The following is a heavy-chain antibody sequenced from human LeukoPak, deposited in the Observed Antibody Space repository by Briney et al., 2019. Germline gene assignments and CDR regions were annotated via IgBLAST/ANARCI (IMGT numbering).Heavy chain of an antibody. J-gene: IGHJ6*02. CDR2: ISYDGSNK. Sequence: SGGSLRLSCAASGFTFSSYAMHWVRQAPGEGLEWVAVISYDGSNKYYADSVKGRFTISRDNSKNTLYLQMNSLRAEDTAVYYCARTPRVYAIDYYYYYGMDVWGQGTTVTVSS. CDR1: GFTFSSYA. CDR3: ARTPRVYAIDYYYYYGMDV. D-gene: IGHD2-8*01. V-gene: IGHV3-30-3*01.